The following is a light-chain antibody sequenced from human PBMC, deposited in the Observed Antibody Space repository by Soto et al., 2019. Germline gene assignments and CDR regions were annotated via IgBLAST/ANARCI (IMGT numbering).Light chain of an antibody. J-gene: IGKJ1*01. CDR1: QSVRRSQ. V-gene: IGKV3-20*01. CDR3: QQYDTSWT. CDR2: AVS. Sequence: EIVLTQSPGTLSLSPGDRATLSCRAGQSVRRSQLAWYQQRPGQAPSLLIYAVSTRANGIPDRFSGSGSGTDFTLTISRLEPEDFAVYYCQQYDTSWTFGQGTKVEIK.